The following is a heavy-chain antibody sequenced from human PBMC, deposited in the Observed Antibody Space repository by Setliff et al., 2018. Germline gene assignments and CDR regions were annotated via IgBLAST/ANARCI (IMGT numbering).Heavy chain of an antibody. Sequence: SETLSLTCTVSGGSISSYYWSWIRQPAGKGLEWIGRIYTSGSTNYNPSLKSRVTMSVDTSKNQSSLKLSSVTAADTAVYYCARSYYNFWSGYYRVNLFDPWGQGTLVTVSS. CDR2: IYTSGST. CDR1: GGSISSYY. J-gene: IGHJ5*02. D-gene: IGHD3-3*01. CDR3: ARSYYNFWSGYYRVNLFDP. V-gene: IGHV4-4*07.